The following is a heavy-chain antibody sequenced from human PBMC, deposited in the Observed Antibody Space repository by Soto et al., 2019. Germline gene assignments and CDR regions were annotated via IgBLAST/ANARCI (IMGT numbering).Heavy chain of an antibody. CDR2: IYYSGST. V-gene: IGHV4-59*01. J-gene: IGHJ4*02. CDR3: AREVTVTTGSKFDY. D-gene: IGHD4-4*01. Sequence: PSETLSLTCTVSGGSISSYYWSWIRQPPGKGLEWIGYIYYSGSTNYNPSLKSRVTISVDTSKNQFSLKLSSVTAADTAVYYCAREVTVTTGSKFDYWGQGTLVTVSS. CDR1: GGSISSYY.